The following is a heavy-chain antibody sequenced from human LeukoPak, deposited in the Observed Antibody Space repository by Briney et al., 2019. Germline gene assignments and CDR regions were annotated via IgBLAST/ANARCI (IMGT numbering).Heavy chain of an antibody. CDR3: GRDPGKGGALDI. CDR1: GFIFSNYW. D-gene: IGHD2-15*01. J-gene: IGHJ3*02. CDR2: IKGDGSSI. Sequence: AGGSLRLSCAASGFIFSNYWMHWVRQAPGKGPVWVSRIKGDGSSISYAGSVKGRFTISRDNANNTLYLQMSSLRAEDTAVYYCGRDPGKGGALDIWGQGTMVTVSS. V-gene: IGHV3-74*01.